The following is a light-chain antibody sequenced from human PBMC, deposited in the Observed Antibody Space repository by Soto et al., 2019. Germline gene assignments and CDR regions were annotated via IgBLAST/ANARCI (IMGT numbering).Light chain of an antibody. CDR3: SSYTSSSTL. CDR1: SSDVGGYKY. J-gene: IGLJ1*01. CDR2: DVS. V-gene: IGLV2-14*01. Sequence: QSVLTQPASVSGSHLHASSIFCTGTSSDVGGYKYVSWYQQHPGKAPKLIIYDVSDRPSGISNRFSGSKSGNKASLTISGLQAEDEADYYCSSYTSSSTLFGTGTKVTVL.